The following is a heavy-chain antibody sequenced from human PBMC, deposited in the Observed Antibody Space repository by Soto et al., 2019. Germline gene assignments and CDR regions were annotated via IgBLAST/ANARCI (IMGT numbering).Heavy chain of an antibody. D-gene: IGHD6-6*01. CDR1: GGSISSYY. Sequence: SEPLSLTCTVSGGSISSYYWSWIRQPAGKVLEWIGRIYTSGSTNYNPSLKSRVTMSVDTSKNQFSLKLSSVTAADTAVYYCARGGRVSSIAARPPYYYYYYGMDVWGQGTTVTVSS. V-gene: IGHV4-4*07. J-gene: IGHJ6*02. CDR2: IYTSGST. CDR3: ARGGRVSSIAARPPYYYYYYGMDV.